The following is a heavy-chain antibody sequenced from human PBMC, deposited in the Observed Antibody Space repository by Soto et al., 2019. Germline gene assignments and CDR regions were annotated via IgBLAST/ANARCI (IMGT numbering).Heavy chain of an antibody. Sequence: EVQLVESGGGLVQPGGSLRLSCAASGFTFSTYWMHWVRQAPGKGLVGVSRLNSDGSSTSYADSVKGRFTISRDNAQNTLYLQMTSLRTEDTAVYYCAREYNTSPWSYYYYGIDLWCHGTTVPVSS. CDR3: AREYNTSPWSYYYYGIDL. V-gene: IGHV3-74*01. CDR2: LNSDGSST. D-gene: IGHD6-6*01. J-gene: IGHJ6*02. CDR1: GFTFSTYW.